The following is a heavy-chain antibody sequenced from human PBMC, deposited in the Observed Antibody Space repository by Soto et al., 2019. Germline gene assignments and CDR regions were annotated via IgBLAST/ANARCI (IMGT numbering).Heavy chain of an antibody. J-gene: IGHJ6*02. CDR2: ISAYNGNT. Sequence: GASVKVSCKASGYTFTSYGISWVRQAPGQGLEWMGWISAYNGNTNYAQKLQGRVTMTTDTSTSTAYMELRSLRSDDTAVYYCARDAAFYGSGLYGMDVWGQGTTVTVSS. CDR3: ARDAAFYGSGLYGMDV. D-gene: IGHD3-10*01. V-gene: IGHV1-18*01. CDR1: GYTFTSYG.